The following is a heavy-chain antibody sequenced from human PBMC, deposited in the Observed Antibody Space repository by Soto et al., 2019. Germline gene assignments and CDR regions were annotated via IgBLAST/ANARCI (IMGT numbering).Heavy chain of an antibody. D-gene: IGHD2-2*01. J-gene: IGHJ6*02. CDR1: GGSINSGGYS. Sequence: QLQLQESGSGLVKPSQTLSLTCTVSGGSINSGGYSWIWIRQPPGKGLEWIGYIYHTENTFYNPSLQSRVTISVDQSKNQFSLSLGSVTAADTAMYYCARVERTLSTPFAYGMDVWGQGTTVTVSS. CDR3: ARVERTLSTPFAYGMDV. CDR2: IYHTENT. V-gene: IGHV4-30-2*01.